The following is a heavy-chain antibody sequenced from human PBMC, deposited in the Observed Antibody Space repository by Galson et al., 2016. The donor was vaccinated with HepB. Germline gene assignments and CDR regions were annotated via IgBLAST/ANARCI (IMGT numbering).Heavy chain of an antibody. CDR2: INPSGSGT. Sequence: SVKVSCKASGYTFTRYSMHWVRQAPGQGLEWMGLINPSGSGTAYAQKFQGRVTMTSDTSTGTVYMQLTSLRSEDTAVYYCAIGISDYGYFDYWGQGTLVTVSS. CDR3: AIGISDYGYFDY. D-gene: IGHD4-17*01. V-gene: IGHV1-46*01. J-gene: IGHJ4*01. CDR1: GYTFTRYS.